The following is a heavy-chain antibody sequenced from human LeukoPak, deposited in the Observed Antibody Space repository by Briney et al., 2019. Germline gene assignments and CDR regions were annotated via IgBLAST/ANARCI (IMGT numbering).Heavy chain of an antibody. CDR2: IIPIFGTG. D-gene: IGHD3-3*01. CDR1: GGTFSNYA. J-gene: IGHJ6*03. V-gene: IGHV1-69*06. CDR3: ARGPEGFYYYYYMDV. Sequence: GASVKVSCKASGGTFSNYAISWVRQAPGQGLEWMGGIIPIFGTGNYAQKFQGRVTITADKSTSTAYMELSSLRSEDTAVYYCARGPEGFYYYYYMDVWGKGTTVTVSS.